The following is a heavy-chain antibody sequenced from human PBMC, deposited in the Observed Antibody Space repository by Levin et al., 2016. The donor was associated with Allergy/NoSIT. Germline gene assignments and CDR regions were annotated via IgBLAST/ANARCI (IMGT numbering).Heavy chain of an antibody. CDR2: ISGSGGST. V-gene: IGHV3-23*01. CDR1: GFTFSSYA. Sequence: GESLKISCAASGFTFSSYAMSWVRQAPGKGLEWVSAISGSGGSTYYADSVKGRFTISRDNSKNTLYLQMNSLRAEDTAVYYCAKDPGRYYDSSGYYEYFDYWGQGTLVTVSS. CDR3: AKDPGRYYDSSGYYEYFDY. D-gene: IGHD3-22*01. J-gene: IGHJ4*02.